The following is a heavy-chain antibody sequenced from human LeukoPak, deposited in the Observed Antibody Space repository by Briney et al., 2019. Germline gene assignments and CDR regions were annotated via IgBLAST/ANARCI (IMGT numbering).Heavy chain of an antibody. CDR2: INPNSGGT. D-gene: IGHD2-2*01. V-gene: IGHV1-2*04. CDR1: GYTFTGYY. J-gene: IGHJ6*02. Sequence: ASVEVSCKASGYTFTGYYMHWVRQAPGQGLEWMGWINPNSGGTNYAQKFQGWVTMTRDTSISTAYMELSRLRSDDTAVYYCARGPAAMPYYYYGMDVWGQGTTVTVSS. CDR3: ARGPAAMPYYYYGMDV.